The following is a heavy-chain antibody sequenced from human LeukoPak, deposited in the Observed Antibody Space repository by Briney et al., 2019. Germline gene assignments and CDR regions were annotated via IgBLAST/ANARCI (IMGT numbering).Heavy chain of an antibody. CDR3: TTAIDYYDSSGYYYYFDY. V-gene: IGHV3-15*01. Sequence: GGSLRLSCAASGFTFSNAWMSWVRQAPGKGLEWVGRIKSKTDGGTTDYAAPVKGRFTISRDESKNTLYLQMNSLKTEDTAVYYCTTAIDYYDSSGYYYYFDYWGQGTLVTVSS. CDR1: GFTFSNAW. D-gene: IGHD3-22*01. J-gene: IGHJ4*02. CDR2: IKSKTDGGTT.